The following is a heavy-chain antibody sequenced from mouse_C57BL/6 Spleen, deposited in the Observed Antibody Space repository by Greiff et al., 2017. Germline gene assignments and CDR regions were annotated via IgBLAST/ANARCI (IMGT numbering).Heavy chain of an antibody. CDR3: ASRMIYYDYDVDY. V-gene: IGHV1-59*01. D-gene: IGHD2-4*01. CDR2: IDPSDSYT. Sequence: QVQLKQPGAELVRPGTSVKLSCKASGYTFTSYWMHWVKQRPGQGLEWIGVIDPSDSYTNYNQKFKGKATLTVDTSSSTAYMQLSSLTSEDSAVYYCASRMIYYDYDVDYWGQGTTLTVSS. J-gene: IGHJ2*01. CDR1: GYTFTSYW.